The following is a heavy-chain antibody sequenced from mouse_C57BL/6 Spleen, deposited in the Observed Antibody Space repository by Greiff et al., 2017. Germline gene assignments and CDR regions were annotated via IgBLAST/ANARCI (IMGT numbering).Heavy chain of an antibody. J-gene: IGHJ1*03. V-gene: IGHV1-52*01. Sequence: QVQLQQPGAELVRPGSSVKLSCKASGYTFTSYWMHWVKQRPIQGLEWIGNIDPSDSETHYNQKFKDKATLTVDKSSSTAYMQLSSLTSEDSAVYYCARDYYGRRGYFDVWGTGTTVTVSS. D-gene: IGHD1-1*01. CDR1: GYTFTSYW. CDR3: ARDYYGRRGYFDV. CDR2: IDPSDSET.